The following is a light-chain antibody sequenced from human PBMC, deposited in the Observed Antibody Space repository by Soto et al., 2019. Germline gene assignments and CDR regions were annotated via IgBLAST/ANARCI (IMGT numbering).Light chain of an antibody. V-gene: IGLV2-18*02. CDR1: SSDVGSYDF. J-gene: IGLJ2*01. CDR3: SSYTSSATEV. Sequence: QSALIQPPSVSGSPGQSVTISCSGTSSDVGSYDFVSWYQQHPGTVPKPMIYNVNTQPSGVPDRFSGSKSGNTASMTISGLQAEDEADYQCSSYTSSATEVFGGGTKLTVL. CDR2: NVN.